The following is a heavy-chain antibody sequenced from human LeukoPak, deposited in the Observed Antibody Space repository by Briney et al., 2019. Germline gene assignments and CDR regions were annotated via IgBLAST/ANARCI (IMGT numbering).Heavy chain of an antibody. Sequence: GGPLRLSCAASGFTFSSYAMHWVRQAPGKGLEWVAVISYDGSNKYYADSVKGRFTISRDNSKNTLYLQMNSLRAEDTAVYYSARVVVASLEWLFSPLDYWGQGTLVTVSS. CDR1: GFTFSSYA. CDR3: ARVVVASLEWLFSPLDY. D-gene: IGHD3-3*01. V-gene: IGHV3-30-3*01. J-gene: IGHJ4*02. CDR2: ISYDGSNK.